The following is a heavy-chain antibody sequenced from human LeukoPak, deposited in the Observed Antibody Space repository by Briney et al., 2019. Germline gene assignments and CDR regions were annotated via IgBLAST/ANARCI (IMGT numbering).Heavy chain of an antibody. Sequence: SETLSLTCTVSGGSISSYYWSWIRQPPGKGLEWIGYIYYSGSTNYNPSLKSRVTISVDTSKNQFSLKLSSVTAADTAVYYCASTAYCGGDCYSQEQYYFDYWGQGTLVTVSS. J-gene: IGHJ4*02. CDR3: ASTAYCGGDCYSQEQYYFDY. D-gene: IGHD2-21*02. CDR2: IYYSGST. V-gene: IGHV4-59*08. CDR1: GGSISSYY.